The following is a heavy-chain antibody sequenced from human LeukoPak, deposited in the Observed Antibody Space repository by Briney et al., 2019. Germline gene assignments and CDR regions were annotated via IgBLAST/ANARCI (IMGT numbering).Heavy chain of an antibody. J-gene: IGHJ4*02. Sequence: GGSLRLSCAASGFTFDDYAMHWVRQAPGKGLEWVSGISWNSGSIGYADSVKGRFTIFRDNAKNSLYLQMNSLRAEDTALYYCANVDGGDYWGQGTLVTVSS. D-gene: IGHD3-16*01. CDR3: ANVDGGDY. CDR1: GFTFDDYA. CDR2: ISWNSGSI. V-gene: IGHV3-9*01.